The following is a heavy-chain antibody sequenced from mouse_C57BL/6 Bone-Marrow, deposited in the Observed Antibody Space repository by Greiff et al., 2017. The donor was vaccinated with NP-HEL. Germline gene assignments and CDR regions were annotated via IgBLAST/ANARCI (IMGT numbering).Heavy chain of an antibody. D-gene: IGHD1-1*01. J-gene: IGHJ1*03. CDR2: FYPGSGSI. Sequence: QVQLKQSGAELVKPGASVKLSCKASGYTFTEYTIHWVKQRSGQGLEWIGWFYPGSGSIKYNEKSKDKATLTADKSSSTVYMDLSRLTSEDSAVYFCARHGDYFGSSYGYFDVWGTGTTVTVSS. CDR1: GYTFTEYT. CDR3: ARHGDYFGSSYGYFDV. V-gene: IGHV1-62-2*01.